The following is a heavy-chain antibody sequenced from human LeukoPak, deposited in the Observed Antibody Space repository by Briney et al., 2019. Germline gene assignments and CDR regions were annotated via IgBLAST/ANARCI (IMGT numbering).Heavy chain of an antibody. CDR2: IYYSGST. V-gene: IGHV4-39*07. J-gene: IGHJ5*02. D-gene: IGHD2-2*01. Sequence: SETLSLTCTVSGGSISSSSYYWGWIRQPPGKGLEWIGSIYYSGSTYYNPSLKSRVTISVDTSKNQFSLKLSSVTAADTAVYYCARDSPILGYCSSTSCFPRWFDPWGQGTLVTVSS. CDR1: GGSISSSSYY. CDR3: ARDSPILGYCSSTSCFPRWFDP.